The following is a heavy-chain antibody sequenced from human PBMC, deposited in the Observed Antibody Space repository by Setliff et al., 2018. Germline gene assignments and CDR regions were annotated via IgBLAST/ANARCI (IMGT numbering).Heavy chain of an antibody. J-gene: IGHJ6*03. D-gene: IGHD6-6*01. CDR3: ARAEYTSSSLYFYMDV. CDR1: RYTFNDYY. CDR2: INPSSGGT. V-gene: IGHV1-2*06. Sequence: ASVKVSCKAFRYTFNDYYIHWVRQTPGQGLEWMGRINPSSGGTDDAQNFLGRVTMTRDTAISTAYMELSRLTSDDTAVYYCARAEYTSSSLYFYMDVWGKGTTVTVSS.